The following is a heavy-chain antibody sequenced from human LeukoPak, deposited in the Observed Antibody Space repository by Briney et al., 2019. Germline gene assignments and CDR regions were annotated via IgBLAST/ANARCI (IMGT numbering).Heavy chain of an antibody. Sequence: GGSLRLSCAASGFTFSGYGMHWVRQAPGKGLEWVAVISYDGTEKYYEDSVKGRFTISRDNSKNTLYLQMNSLRSEDTAVYYCARSYGSGSYDYWGQGTLVTVSS. CDR3: ARSYGSGSYDY. J-gene: IGHJ4*02. D-gene: IGHD3-10*01. CDR2: ISYDGTEK. V-gene: IGHV3-30*03. CDR1: GFTFSGYG.